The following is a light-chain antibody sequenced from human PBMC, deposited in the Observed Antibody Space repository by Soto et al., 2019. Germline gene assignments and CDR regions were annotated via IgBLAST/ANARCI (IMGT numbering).Light chain of an antibody. CDR3: CSYAGSSTSYV. CDR1: SSDVGSYNL. J-gene: IGLJ1*01. Sequence: QPVLTQPASVSGSPGQSITISCTGTSSDVGSYNLVSWYQQHPGKAPKLMIYEVSKRPSGVSNRFSGSKSGNTASLTISGLQAEDEADYYCCSYAGSSTSYVFGTGTKVTVL. V-gene: IGLV2-23*02. CDR2: EVS.